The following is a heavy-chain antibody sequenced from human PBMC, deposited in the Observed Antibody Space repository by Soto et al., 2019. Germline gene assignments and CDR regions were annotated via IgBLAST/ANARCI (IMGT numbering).Heavy chain of an antibody. CDR2: IYYIGNT. D-gene: IGHD3-16*01. Sequence: SETLSLTCTVSGGSISTSHYYWDWIRQPPGKGLEWIGSIYYIGNTYYNPSLESRVTISVDTSKNQFSLRLSSVTAAETAVYYCAVRPGGRDDYFDMWGQGTMVTVSS. CDR3: AVRPGGRDDYFDM. V-gene: IGHV4-39*01. J-gene: IGHJ3*02. CDR1: GGSISTSHYY.